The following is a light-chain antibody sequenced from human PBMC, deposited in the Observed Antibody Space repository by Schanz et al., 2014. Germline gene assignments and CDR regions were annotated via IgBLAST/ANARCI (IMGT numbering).Light chain of an antibody. CDR2: GAS. CDR1: QSVSSN. CDR3: LQYGYSPGYT. J-gene: IGKJ2*01. V-gene: IGKV3-15*01. Sequence: EIVMTHSPATLSVSPGERATLSCWASQSVSSNLAWYQQKPGQAPRLLIYGASTRATGIPARFSGSGSGTDLTLTISRLEPEDFAVYYCLQYGYSPGYTFGRGTKLEIK.